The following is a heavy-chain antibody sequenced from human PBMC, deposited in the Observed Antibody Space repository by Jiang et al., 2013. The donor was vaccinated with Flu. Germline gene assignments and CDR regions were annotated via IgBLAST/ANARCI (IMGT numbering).Heavy chain of an antibody. CDR1: GFSLSTSGVG. J-gene: IGHJ4*02. D-gene: IGHD3-22*01. Sequence: KPTQTLTLTCTFSGFSLSTSGVGVGWIRQPPGKALEWLALIYWDDNKRFNPSLKSRLTITKDTSKKQVVLTMTDMDPVDTATYYCGRQQRVIVKYWGQGTLVTVSS. CDR2: IYWDDNK. CDR3: GRQQRVIVKY. V-gene: IGHV2-5*02.